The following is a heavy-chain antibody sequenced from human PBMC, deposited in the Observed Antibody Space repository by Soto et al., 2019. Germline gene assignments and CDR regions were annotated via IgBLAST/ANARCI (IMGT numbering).Heavy chain of an antibody. J-gene: IGHJ6*02. CDR3: AILRSVVRGYYGMDV. D-gene: IGHD3-10*01. V-gene: IGHV1-69*13. CDR1: GGTFSSYA. Sequence: ASVKVSCKASGGTFSSYAISWVRQAPGQGLEWMGGIIPIFGTANYAQKFQGRVTITADESTSTAYMELSSLRSEDTAVYYRAILRSVVRGYYGMDVWGQGTTVTVSS. CDR2: IIPIFGTA.